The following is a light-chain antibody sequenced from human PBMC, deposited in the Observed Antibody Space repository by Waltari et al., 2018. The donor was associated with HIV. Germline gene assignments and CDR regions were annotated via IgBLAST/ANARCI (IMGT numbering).Light chain of an antibody. CDR3: YSKDSNDNRGV. CDR2: EDD. V-gene: IGLV3-10*01. CDR1: GLPKQY. J-gene: IGLJ1*01. Sequence: SSELTQPPSVSVSPGRVARITCSGDGLPKQYVHWYQQRSGQAPLLVIFEDDKRPSGIPERFSGSSSGTVATLTISGAQVEDEADYYCYSKDSNDNRGVFGTGTRVTVL.